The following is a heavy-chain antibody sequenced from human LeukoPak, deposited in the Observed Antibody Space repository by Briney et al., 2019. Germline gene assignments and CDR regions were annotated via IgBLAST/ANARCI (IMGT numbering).Heavy chain of an antibody. CDR2: INSDGSST. V-gene: IGHV3-74*01. D-gene: IGHD5-18*01. J-gene: IGHJ4*02. Sequence: TGGSLRLSCAASGFTFSSYWMHWVRQAPGKGLVWVSRINSDGSSTSYADTVKSRFTISRDNAKNTLYLQMNSLRAEDTAVYYCAREEYSYGYVHSDYWGQGTLVTVSS. CDR1: GFTFSSYW. CDR3: AREEYSYGYVHSDY.